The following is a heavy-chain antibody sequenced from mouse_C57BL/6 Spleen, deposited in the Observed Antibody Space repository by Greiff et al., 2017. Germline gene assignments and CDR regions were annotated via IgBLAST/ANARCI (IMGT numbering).Heavy chain of an antibody. J-gene: IGHJ2*01. Sequence: QVQLQQPGAELVKPGASVKMSCKASGYTFTSYWITWVKQRPGQGLEWIGDIYPGSGSTNYNEKFKSKATLTVDTSSSTAYMQLSSLTSEDSAFYYCARGGSSPYYFDYWGQGTTLTVSS. CDR1: GYTFTSYW. CDR3: ARGGSSPYYFDY. D-gene: IGHD1-1*01. V-gene: IGHV1-55*01. CDR2: IYPGSGST.